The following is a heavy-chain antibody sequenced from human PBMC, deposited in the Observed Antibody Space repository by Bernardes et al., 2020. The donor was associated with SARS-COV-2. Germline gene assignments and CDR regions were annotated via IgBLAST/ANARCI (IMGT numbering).Heavy chain of an antibody. V-gene: IGHV3-11*01. J-gene: IGHJ4*02. Sequence: GGSLRLSCAASGFTFSDYYMSWIRQAPGKGLECLSYISSSGSSIYYAASVKGRFTISRDNAKNSLYLQMSSRRAEDRAVYYCGRVPYSSSSGVDYWGQGTLVTVSA. CDR2: ISSSGSSI. CDR1: GFTFSDYY. CDR3: GRVPYSSSSGVDY. D-gene: IGHD6-6*01.